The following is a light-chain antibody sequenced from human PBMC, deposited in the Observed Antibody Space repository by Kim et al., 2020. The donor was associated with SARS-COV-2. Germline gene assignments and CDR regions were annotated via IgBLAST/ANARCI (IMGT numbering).Light chain of an antibody. Sequence: EIVMTQSPATLSVSPGERATLSCRASQSVSSNLVWYQQKPGQAPRLLIYGASTRVTGIPARFSGSGSGTEFTLTISSLQPEDFAVYYCQKYNNWPRTFGQGTRVEIK. J-gene: IGKJ1*01. CDR1: QSVSSN. CDR2: GAS. CDR3: QKYNNWPRT. V-gene: IGKV3-15*01.